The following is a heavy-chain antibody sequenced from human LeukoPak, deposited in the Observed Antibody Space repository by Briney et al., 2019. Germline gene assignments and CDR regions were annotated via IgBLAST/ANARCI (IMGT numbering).Heavy chain of an antibody. CDR3: VRSRSNWFDP. J-gene: IGHJ5*02. V-gene: IGHV3-30*02. CDR2: IRYDGSNK. Sequence: GGSLRLSCAASGFTFSSYGMHWVRQAPGKGLEWVAFIRYDGSNKYYADSVKGRFTISRDNSKNTLYLQMNSLRAEDTAVCYCVRSRSNWFDPWGQGTLVTVSS. CDR1: GFTFSSYG.